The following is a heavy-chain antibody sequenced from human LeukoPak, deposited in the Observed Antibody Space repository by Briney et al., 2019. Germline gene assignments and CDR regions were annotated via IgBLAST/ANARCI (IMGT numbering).Heavy chain of an antibody. D-gene: IGHD2-21*01. Sequence: ASVKVSCKASGYTFTSYYMHWVRQAPGQGLEWMGIINPSGGSTSYAQKFQGRVTMTRDTSTSTVYMELSSLRSDDTAVYYCARALYCGGDCPWYFDYWGQGTLVTVSS. CDR3: ARALYCGGDCPWYFDY. CDR1: GYTFTSYY. CDR2: INPSGGST. J-gene: IGHJ4*02. V-gene: IGHV1-46*01.